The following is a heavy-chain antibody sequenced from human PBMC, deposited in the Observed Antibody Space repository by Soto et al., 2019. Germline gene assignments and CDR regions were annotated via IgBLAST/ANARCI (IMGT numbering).Heavy chain of an antibody. CDR1: GYTFTSYG. Sequence: QVQLVQSGAEVKKPGASVKVSCKASGYTFTSYGISWVRQAPGQGLEWMGWISAYNGNTNYAQKLQGRVTMTTDTSTRTNYMELSSLRSDDTAVYYCARAGYHLRLGELLAIWVQGTLGTVSS. V-gene: IGHV1-18*01. CDR2: ISAYNGNT. J-gene: IGHJ4*02. D-gene: IGHD3-16*01. CDR3: ARAGYHLRLGELLAI.